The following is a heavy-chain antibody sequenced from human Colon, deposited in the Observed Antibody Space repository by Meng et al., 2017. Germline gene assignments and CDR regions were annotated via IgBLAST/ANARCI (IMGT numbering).Heavy chain of an antibody. CDR1: GYTFSNYG. J-gene: IGHJ4*02. D-gene: IGHD2-15*01. Sequence: QVKLVQSGSELKKPGASVKISCKASGYTFSNYGIHWVRQAPGQGLQWMGWINSYSGNPTYAQGFTGRFVFSLDTSVSTAFLQINNLETEDTAVYYCARVPLSVVVVAASFDYWGQGTLVTASS. V-gene: IGHV7-4-1*02. CDR3: ARVPLSVVVVAASFDY. CDR2: INSYSGNP.